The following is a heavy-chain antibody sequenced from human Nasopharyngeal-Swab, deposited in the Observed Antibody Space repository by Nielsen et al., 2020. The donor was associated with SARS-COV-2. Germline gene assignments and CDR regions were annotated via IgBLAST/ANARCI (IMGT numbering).Heavy chain of an antibody. V-gene: IGHV4-30-2*01. CDR1: GGSISSGGYS. CDR3: AREKYYYDSSGYYRWFDP. J-gene: IGHJ5*02. D-gene: IGHD3-22*01. Sequence: SETLSLTCAVSGGSISSGGYSWSRIRQPPGKGLEWIGYIYHSGGTYYNPSLKSRVTISVDRSKNQFSLKLSSVTAADTAVYYCAREKYYYDSSGYYRWFDPWGQGTLVTVSS. CDR2: IYHSGGT.